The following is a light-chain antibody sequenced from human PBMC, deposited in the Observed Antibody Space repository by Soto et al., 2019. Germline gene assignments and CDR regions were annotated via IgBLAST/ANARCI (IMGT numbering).Light chain of an antibody. CDR1: QTVSKNY. Sequence: EIVLAQSPVTLSLCPGAGAKMSCRSSQTVSKNYLAWYHQKPGQAPRLLIYAAYTRATGIPDRFSGSGSGTDFTLTISRLEPEDFAVFYCQQYAVSPITFGQGTRLEIK. V-gene: IGKV3-20*01. J-gene: IGKJ5*01. CDR3: QQYAVSPIT. CDR2: AAY.